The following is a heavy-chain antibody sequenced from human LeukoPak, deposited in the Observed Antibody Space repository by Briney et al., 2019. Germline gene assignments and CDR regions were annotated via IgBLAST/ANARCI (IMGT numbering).Heavy chain of an antibody. CDR1: GFTVSSNY. V-gene: IGHV3-53*01. CDR2: IYSGGST. J-gene: IGHJ6*02. D-gene: IGHD2-2*01. CDR3: ASANSNCSSTSCTFSDLYYYYGMDV. Sequence: GGSLRLSCAASGFTVSSNYMSWVRQAPGKGLEWVSVIYSGGSTYYADSVKGRFTISRDNSKNTLYLQMNSLRAEDTAVYYCASANSNCSSTSCTFSDLYYYYGMDVWGQGTTVTVSS.